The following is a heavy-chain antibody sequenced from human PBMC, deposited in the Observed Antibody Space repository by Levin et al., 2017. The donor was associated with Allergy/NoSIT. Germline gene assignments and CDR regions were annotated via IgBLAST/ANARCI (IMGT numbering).Heavy chain of an antibody. J-gene: IGHJ5*02. D-gene: IGHD3-22*01. CDR1: GGSISSYY. V-gene: IGHV4-59*01. CDR2: IYYSGST. Sequence: SETLSLTCTVSGGSISSYYWSWIRQPPGKGLEWIGYIYYSGSTNYNPSLKSRVTISVDTSKNQFSLKLSSVTAADTAVYYCERGWESYYDSSCYAFNWFDPWGQGTLVTVSS. CDR3: ERGWESYYDSSCYAFNWFDP.